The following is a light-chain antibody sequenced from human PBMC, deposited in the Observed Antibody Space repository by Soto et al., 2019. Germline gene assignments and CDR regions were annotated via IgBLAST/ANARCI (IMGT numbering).Light chain of an antibody. CDR3: QQYGTSPPLT. V-gene: IGKV3-20*01. Sequence: EIVFTQSPGTLSLSPGERATLSCRASQSVISNYLAWYQQKPGQAPRLLIYGASSRATGVPDRFSGSGSATDFTLTISRLEPEDFAVYYCQQYGTSPPLTFGGGTKVDIK. CDR2: GAS. CDR1: QSVISNY. J-gene: IGKJ4*01.